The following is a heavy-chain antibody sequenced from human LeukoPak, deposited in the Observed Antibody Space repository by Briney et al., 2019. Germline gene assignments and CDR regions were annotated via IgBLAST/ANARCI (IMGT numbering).Heavy chain of an antibody. D-gene: IGHD5-18*01. CDR3: AKAVDTAMGSIDY. CDR1: GFTFDDYA. J-gene: IGHJ4*02. V-gene: IGHV3-9*01. CDR2: ISWNSGSI. Sequence: PGGSLRLSCAASGFTFDDYAMHWVRQAPGKGLEWVSGISWNSGSIGYADSVKGRFTISRDNAKNSLYLQMNSLRAEDTALYYCAKAVDTAMGSIDYWGQGTLVTVSS.